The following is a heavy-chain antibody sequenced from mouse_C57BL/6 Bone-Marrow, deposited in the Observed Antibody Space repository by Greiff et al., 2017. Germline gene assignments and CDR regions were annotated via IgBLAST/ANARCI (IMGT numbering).Heavy chain of an antibody. J-gene: IGHJ4*01. D-gene: IGHD4-1*01. CDR2: IDPSDSET. V-gene: IGHV1-52*01. CDR3: ARKLGQGAMDY. Sequence: QVQLQQPGAELVRPGSSVKLSCKASGYTFTSYWMHWVKQRPIQGLEWIGNIDPSDSETHYNQKFKDKATLTVDKSSSTAYMQLSSLTSEDSAVYDCARKLGQGAMDYWGQGTSVTVSS. CDR1: GYTFTSYW.